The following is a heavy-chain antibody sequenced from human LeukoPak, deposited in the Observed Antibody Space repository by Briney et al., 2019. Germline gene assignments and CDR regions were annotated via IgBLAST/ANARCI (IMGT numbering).Heavy chain of an antibody. Sequence: ASVKVSCKASGYTFTGYYMRWVRQAPGQGLEWMGWINPNSGGTNYAQKFQGRVTMTRDTSISTAYMELSRLRSDDTAVYYCARVNRGLARRQYGFDPWGQGTLVTVSS. CDR3: ARVNRGLARRQYGFDP. CDR2: INPNSGGT. D-gene: IGHD1-14*01. CDR1: GYTFTGYY. V-gene: IGHV1-2*02. J-gene: IGHJ5*02.